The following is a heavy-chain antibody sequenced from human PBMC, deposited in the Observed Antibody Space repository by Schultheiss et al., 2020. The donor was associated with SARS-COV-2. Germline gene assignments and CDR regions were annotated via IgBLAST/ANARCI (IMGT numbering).Heavy chain of an antibody. D-gene: IGHD6-19*01. CDR2: INHSGST. Sequence: SQTLSLTCTVSGGSISRGGYYWSWIRQPPGKGLEWIGEINHSGSTNYNPSLKSRVTISVDTSKNQFSLKLSSVTAADTAVFYCARVAGILKYHYYGMDVWGQGSTVTVSS. V-gene: IGHV4-34*01. CDR1: GGSISRGGYY. J-gene: IGHJ6*02. CDR3: ARVAGILKYHYYGMDV.